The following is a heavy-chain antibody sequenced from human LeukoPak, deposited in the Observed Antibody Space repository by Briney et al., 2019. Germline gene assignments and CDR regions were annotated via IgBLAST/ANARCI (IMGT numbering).Heavy chain of an antibody. D-gene: IGHD6-19*01. CDR2: ISSSSSYI. J-gene: IGHJ4*02. Sequence: GGSLRLSCAASGFTFSSYSMNWVRQAPGKGLEWASSISSSSSYIYYADSVKGRFTISRDNAKNSLYLQMNSLRAEDTAVYYCARDRGPYSSGWYGEGYWGQGTLVTVSS. CDR1: GFTFSSYS. V-gene: IGHV3-21*01. CDR3: ARDRGPYSSGWYGEGY.